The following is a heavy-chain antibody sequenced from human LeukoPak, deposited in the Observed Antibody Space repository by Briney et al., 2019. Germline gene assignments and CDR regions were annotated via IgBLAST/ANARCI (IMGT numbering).Heavy chain of an antibody. V-gene: IGHV3-21*01. CDR3: ARRGYYYDSSGYYSYEGRDY. D-gene: IGHD3-22*01. CDR2: ISSSSSYI. CDR1: GFTFSGYS. J-gene: IGHJ4*02. Sequence: GGSLRLSCAASGFTFSGYSMNWVRQAPGKGLEWVSFISSSSSYIDYADSVKGRFTISRDNTKNSLFLQMNNLRAEDTAVYYCARRGYYYDSSGYYSYEGRDYWGQGTLVTVSS.